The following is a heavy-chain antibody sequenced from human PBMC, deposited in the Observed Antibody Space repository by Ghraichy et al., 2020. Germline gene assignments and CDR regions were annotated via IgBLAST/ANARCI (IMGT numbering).Heavy chain of an antibody. V-gene: IGHV3-7*03. J-gene: IGHJ6*02. Sequence: GGSLRLSCAASGFTFSSYWMSWVRQAPGKGLEWVANIKQDGSEKYYVDSVKGRFTISRDNAKNSLYLQMNSLRAEDTAGYYCARVSIVPAAMPYYYYGMDVWGQGTTVTVSS. CDR1: GFTFSSYW. CDR3: ARVSIVPAAMPYYYYGMDV. CDR2: IKQDGSEK. D-gene: IGHD2-2*01.